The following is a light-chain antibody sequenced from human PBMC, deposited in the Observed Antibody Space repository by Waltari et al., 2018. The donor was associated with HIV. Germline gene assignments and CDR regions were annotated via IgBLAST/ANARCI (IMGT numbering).Light chain of an antibody. V-gene: IGKV3-20*01. CDR2: GAS. CDR1: QNITSSY. J-gene: IGKJ4*01. CDR3: QQYGNSPVT. Sequence: EILLTQSPGTLSLSPGERVTLSSRASQNITSSYLAGYQQKPGQPPRLLIYGASTRATGIGDRFSGSGSGTDFTLSISRLEPKDYAVYFCQQYGNSPVTFGGGTTVEIK.